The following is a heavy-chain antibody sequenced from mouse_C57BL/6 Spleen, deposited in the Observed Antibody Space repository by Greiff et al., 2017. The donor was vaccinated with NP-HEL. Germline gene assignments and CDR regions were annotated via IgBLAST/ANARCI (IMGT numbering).Heavy chain of an antibody. CDR2: IHPNSGST. V-gene: IGHV1-64*01. D-gene: IGHD1-1*01. CDR3: AITTVVVDWYFDV. J-gene: IGHJ1*03. Sequence: QVQLQQPGAELVKPGASVKLSCKASGYTFTSYWMHWVKQRPGQGLEWIGMIHPNSGSTNYNEKFKSKATLTVDKSSSTAYMQLSSLTSEDSAVYYCAITTVVVDWYFDVWGTGTTVTVSS. CDR1: GYTFTSYW.